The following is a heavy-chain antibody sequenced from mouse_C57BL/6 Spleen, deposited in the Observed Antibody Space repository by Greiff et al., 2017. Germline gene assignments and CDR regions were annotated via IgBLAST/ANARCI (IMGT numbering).Heavy chain of an antibody. CDR3: AMGGDYDALYAMDY. Sequence: QVQLQQPGAELVKPGASVKVSCKASGYTFTSYWMHWVKQRPGQGLEWIGRIHPSDSDTNYNQKFKGKATLTVDKSSSTAYMQLSSLTSEYSAVYDCAMGGDYDALYAMDYWGQGTSVTVSS. CDR1: GYTFTSYW. J-gene: IGHJ4*01. V-gene: IGHV1-74*01. D-gene: IGHD2-4*01. CDR2: IHPSDSDT.